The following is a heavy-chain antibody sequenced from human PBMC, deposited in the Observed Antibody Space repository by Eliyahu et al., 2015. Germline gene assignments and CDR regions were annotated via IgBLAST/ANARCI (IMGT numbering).Heavy chain of an antibody. CDR3: AREVEWELPHDAFDI. CDR1: GFTFSSYS. Sequence: EVQLVESGGGLVQPGGSLRLSCAASGFTFSSYSMNWXRQAPGKGLXWVSYISSSSSTIYYADSVKGRFTISRDNAKNSLYLQMNSLRAEDTAVYYCAREVEWELPHDAFDIWGQGTMVTVSS. D-gene: IGHD1-26*01. V-gene: IGHV3-48*01. CDR2: ISSSSSTI. J-gene: IGHJ3*02.